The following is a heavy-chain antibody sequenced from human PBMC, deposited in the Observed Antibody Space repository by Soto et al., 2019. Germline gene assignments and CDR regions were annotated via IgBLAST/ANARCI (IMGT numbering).Heavy chain of an antibody. V-gene: IGHV3-30-3*01. CDR1: GFTFSSYA. Sequence: QVQLVESGGGVVQPGRSLRLSCAASGFTFSSYAMHWVRQAPGKGLEWVAVISYDGSNKYYADSVKGRFTISRDNSKNTLYLQMNSLRAEDTAVYYCASPLRPAPRVGYYGMDVWGQGTTVTVSS. D-gene: IGHD2-15*01. CDR2: ISYDGSNK. J-gene: IGHJ6*02. CDR3: ASPLRPAPRVGYYGMDV.